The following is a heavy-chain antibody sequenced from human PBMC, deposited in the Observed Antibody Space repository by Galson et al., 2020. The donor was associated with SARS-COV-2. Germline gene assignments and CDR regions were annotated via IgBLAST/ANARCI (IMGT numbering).Heavy chain of an antibody. CDR2: IWYDGSNK. Sequence: GGSLRLSCAASGFTFSSYGMHWVRQAPGKGLEWVAVIWYDGSNKYYADSVKGRFTISRDNSKNTLYLQMNSLRAEDTAVYYCARGIAAAGTFLGDKFDYWGQGTLVTLSS. CDR3: ARGIAAAGTFLGDKFDY. J-gene: IGHJ4*02. V-gene: IGHV3-33*01. CDR1: GFTFSSYG. D-gene: IGHD6-13*01.